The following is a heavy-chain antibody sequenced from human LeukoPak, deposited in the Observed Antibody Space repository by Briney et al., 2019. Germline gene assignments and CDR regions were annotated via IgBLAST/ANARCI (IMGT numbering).Heavy chain of an antibody. CDR1: GLSFSYYR. D-gene: IGHD6-19*01. V-gene: IGHV3-74*01. CDR3: ARDLVSSGWLYYFDY. J-gene: IGHJ4*02. Sequence: QPGGSLRLSCAASGLSFSYYRMHWVRQAPGKGLAWVSRINSDGSGISYADSVKGRFTISRDNSKNTLYLQMNSLRAEDTAVYYCARDLVSSGWLYYFDYWGQGTLVTVSS. CDR2: INSDGSGI.